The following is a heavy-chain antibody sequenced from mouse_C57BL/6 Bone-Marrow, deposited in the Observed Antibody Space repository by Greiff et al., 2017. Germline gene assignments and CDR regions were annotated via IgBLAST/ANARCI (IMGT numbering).Heavy chain of an antibody. V-gene: IGHV1-58*01. CDR2: IYIGNGYT. J-gene: IGHJ2*01. D-gene: IGHD1-1*01. CDR1: GYTFTSYG. CDR3: ARNSITTVVATDFDH. Sequence: EVKLMESGAELVRPGSSVKMSCKTSGYTFTSYGINWVKQRPGQGLEWIGYIYIGNGYTEYNEKFKGKATLTSDTSSSTAYMQLSSLTSEDSAIYFYARNSITTVVATDFDHWGQGTTLTVSS.